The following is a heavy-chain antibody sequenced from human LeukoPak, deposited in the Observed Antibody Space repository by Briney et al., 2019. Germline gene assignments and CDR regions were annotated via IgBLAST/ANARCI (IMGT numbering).Heavy chain of an antibody. Sequence: GGSLRLSCGVSGFTFSSYSMNWVRQAPGKGLEWVSYISSSSSTTYYADSVKGRFTISRDNAKNSLYPQMSSLRVEDTAVYFCASGAEGYVFDPWGQGTLVTVSS. CDR2: ISSSSSTT. D-gene: IGHD5-12*01. J-gene: IGHJ5*02. V-gene: IGHV3-48*01. CDR3: ASGAEGYVFDP. CDR1: GFTFSSYS.